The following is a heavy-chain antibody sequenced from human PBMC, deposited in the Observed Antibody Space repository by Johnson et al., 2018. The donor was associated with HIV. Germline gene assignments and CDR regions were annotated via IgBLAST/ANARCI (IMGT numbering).Heavy chain of an antibody. CDR3: AKGIAAPHDAFDI. V-gene: IGHV3-7*02. CDR2: IKQDGTEK. CDR1: GFTFSNYW. J-gene: IGHJ3*02. Sequence: VQLVESGGGLVQTGGSLRLSCAVSGFTFSNYWMNWVRQGPGKGLEWVANIKQDGTEKHYVDSVKGRFTISRDNAKKSLYLQMNSLRAEDTAVYYCAKGIAAPHDAFDIWGQGTMVTVSS. D-gene: IGHD6-6*01.